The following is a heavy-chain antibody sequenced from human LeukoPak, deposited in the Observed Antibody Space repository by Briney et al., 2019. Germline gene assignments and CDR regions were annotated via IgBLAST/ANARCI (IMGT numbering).Heavy chain of an antibody. J-gene: IGHJ4*02. V-gene: IGHV3-7*01. Sequence: PGGSLRLSCAASGFTFTTHWMNWVRQAPGGGLEWLGNIKPDGGDKYYVDSVMGRFTISRDNAKNLVYLHMNSLRTADTAVYYCSGRSGFSSIYWGQGTMVTVSS. CDR2: IKPDGGDK. D-gene: IGHD6-19*01. CDR1: GFTFTTHW. CDR3: SGRSGFSSIY.